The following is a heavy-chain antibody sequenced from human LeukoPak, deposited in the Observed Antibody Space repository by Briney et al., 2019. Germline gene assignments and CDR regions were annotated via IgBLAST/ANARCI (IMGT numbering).Heavy chain of an antibody. CDR3: ARGPNTDYGRRYYYYMDV. CDR1: GLSFRSYS. J-gene: IGHJ6*03. V-gene: IGHV3-7*01. D-gene: IGHD4-17*01. Sequence: GGSLRLSCAASGLSFRSYSMSWVRQAPGKGLEWVANIKRDGTEKYYVGSVEGRFTISRDNAKNSLYLQMNSLRAKDTAVYYCARGPNTDYGRRYYYYMDVWGKGTTVTVSS. CDR2: IKRDGTEK.